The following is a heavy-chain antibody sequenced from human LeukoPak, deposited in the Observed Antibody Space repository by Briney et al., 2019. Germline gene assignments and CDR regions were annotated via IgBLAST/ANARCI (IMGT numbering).Heavy chain of an antibody. CDR1: GFTFSSYG. Sequence: GGSLRLSCAASGFTFSSYGMHWVRQAPGKGLEWVAVIWYDGSNKYYADSVKGRFTISRDNSKNTLYLQMNSLRAEDTAVYYCAREVASTYNWFDPWGQGTLVTVSS. J-gene: IGHJ5*02. V-gene: IGHV3-33*01. CDR3: AREVASTYNWFDP. CDR2: IWYDGSNK. D-gene: IGHD5/OR15-5a*01.